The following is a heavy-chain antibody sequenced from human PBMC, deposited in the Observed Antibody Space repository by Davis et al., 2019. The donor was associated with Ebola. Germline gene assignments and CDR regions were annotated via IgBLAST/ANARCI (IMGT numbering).Heavy chain of an antibody. V-gene: IGHV1-46*01. CDR1: GYTFTSYY. CDR3: ARIFPRHKWLVKGGDFDY. Sequence: ASVKVSCKASGYTFTSYYMHWVRQAPGQGLEWMGIINPSGGSTSYAQKFQGRVTMTRDTSTSTVYMELSSLRSEDTAVYYCARIFPRHKWLVKGGDFDYWGQGTLVTVSS. CDR2: INPSGGST. D-gene: IGHD6-19*01. J-gene: IGHJ4*02.